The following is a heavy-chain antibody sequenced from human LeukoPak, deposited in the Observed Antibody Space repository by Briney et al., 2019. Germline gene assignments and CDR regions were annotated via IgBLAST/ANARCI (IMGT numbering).Heavy chain of an antibody. CDR2: ISYDGSNK. J-gene: IGHJ4*02. Sequence: PGGSLRLSCAASGLTFRSYAMHWVRQAPGKGLEWVAVISYDGSNKYYADSVKGRFTISRDNSKNMLYLQMHSLRAEDTAVYYCARVSGRFSGSYYFDYWGQGTLVTVSS. D-gene: IGHD1-26*01. CDR3: ARVSGRFSGSYYFDY. V-gene: IGHV3-30*04. CDR1: GLTFRSYA.